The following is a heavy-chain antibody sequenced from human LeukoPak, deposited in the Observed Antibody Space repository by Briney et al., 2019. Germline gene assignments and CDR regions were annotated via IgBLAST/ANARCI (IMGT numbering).Heavy chain of an antibody. J-gene: IGHJ4*02. CDR3: ARGDIVVVVAATFDY. D-gene: IGHD2-15*01. CDR1: GFTFSSYA. Sequence: GGSLRLSCAASGFTFSSYAMHWVRQAPGKGLEWVAVISYDGSNKYYADSVKGRFTISRDNSKNTLYLQMNSLRAEDTAVYYCARGDIVVVVAATFDYWGQGTLATVSS. V-gene: IGHV3-30-3*01. CDR2: ISYDGSNK.